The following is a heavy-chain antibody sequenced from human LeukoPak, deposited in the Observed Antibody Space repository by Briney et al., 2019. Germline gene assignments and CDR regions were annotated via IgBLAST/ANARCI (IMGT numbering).Heavy chain of an antibody. CDR1: GYSFTKSW. V-gene: IGHV5-51*01. Sequence: GESLKISCKGSGYSFTKSWIGWVRQMPGKGLEWVGIIFPGDSDIRYSPSFQGQVTISADKSLSTAYLQWSSLKASDTAMYYCASLRITIFGVPQGFDPWGQGTLVTVSS. CDR2: IFPGDSDI. CDR3: ASLRITIFGVPQGFDP. D-gene: IGHD3-3*01. J-gene: IGHJ5*02.